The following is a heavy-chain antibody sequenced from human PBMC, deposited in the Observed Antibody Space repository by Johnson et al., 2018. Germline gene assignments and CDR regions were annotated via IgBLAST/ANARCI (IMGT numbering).Heavy chain of an antibody. V-gene: IGHV4-34*01. CDR1: GGSFSGYY. CDR2: INHSGST. D-gene: IGHD6-6*01. CDR3: AGDQVGRSSAFDI. J-gene: IGHJ3*02. Sequence: QVQLQQWGAGLLKPSETLSLTCAVYGGSFSGYYWSWIRQPPGKGLEWIGEINHSGSTNYNPSLKSRVTISVDTSKNQFSLKLGSVTAADTAVYYCAGDQVGRSSAFDIWGQGTMVTVSS.